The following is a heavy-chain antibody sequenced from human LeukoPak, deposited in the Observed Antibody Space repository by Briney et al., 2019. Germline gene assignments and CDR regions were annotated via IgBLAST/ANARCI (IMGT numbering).Heavy chain of an antibody. CDR3: AREGVVIPLGDY. V-gene: IGHV1-2*02. CDR2: INPNSGGT. CDR1: GYTFTGYY. Sequence: GASVKVSCKASGYTFTGYYMHWVRQAPGQGLEWMGWINPNSGGTNYAQKFQGRVTMTRDTSTSTAYMELRSLRSDDTAVYYCAREGVVIPLGDYWGQGTLVTVSS. J-gene: IGHJ4*02. D-gene: IGHD3-22*01.